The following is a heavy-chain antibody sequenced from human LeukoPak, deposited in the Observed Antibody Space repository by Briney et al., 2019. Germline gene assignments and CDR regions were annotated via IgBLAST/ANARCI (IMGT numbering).Heavy chain of an antibody. CDR3: ATTTIRLGY. CDR2: IYYSGST. CDR1: GGSISSSSYY. J-gene: IGHJ4*02. D-gene: IGHD1-26*01. V-gene: IGHV4-39*01. Sequence: SETLSLTCTVSGGSISSSSYYWGWIRQPPGKGLEWIGRIYYSGSTYYNQSLKSRVTISVDRSKTQFSLELSSVNAADTALYYCATTTIRLGYWGQGTLVTVSS.